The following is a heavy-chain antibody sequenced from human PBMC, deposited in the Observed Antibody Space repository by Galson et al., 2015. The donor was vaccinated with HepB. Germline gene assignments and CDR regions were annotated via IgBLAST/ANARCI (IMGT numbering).Heavy chain of an antibody. CDR2: IRYDGKTQ. CDR1: GFSFSSYG. CDR3: ARNLLLEYNNCLDY. Sequence: SLRLSCAASGFSFSSYGMQWVRQAPGKGLEWVAFIRYDGKTQLYGDSVKGRFTISRDNSQNTVYLQMNSLRAEDTAIYYCARNLLLEYNNCLDYWGQGTLVTVSS. V-gene: IGHV3-33*01. D-gene: IGHD4-11*01. J-gene: IGHJ4*02.